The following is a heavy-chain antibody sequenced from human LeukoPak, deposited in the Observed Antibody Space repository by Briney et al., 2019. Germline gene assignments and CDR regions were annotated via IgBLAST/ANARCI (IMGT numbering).Heavy chain of an antibody. CDR3: ARGPGTALVRGGLY. CDR1: GGSSSSSNW. D-gene: IGHD5-18*01. Sequence: SETLSLTCAVSGGSSSSSNWWNWVRQPPGKGLEWIGEIDHSGRTNYNPSLKSRVTISVDKSKNQTSLKLSSVTAADTAVYYCARGPGTALVRGGLYWGLGTLVTVSS. CDR2: IDHSGRT. V-gene: IGHV4-4*02. J-gene: IGHJ4*02.